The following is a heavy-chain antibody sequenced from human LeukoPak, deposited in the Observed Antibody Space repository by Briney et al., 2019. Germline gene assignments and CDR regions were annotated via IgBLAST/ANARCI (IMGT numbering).Heavy chain of an antibody. CDR1: GGSISSYY. CDR3: ARQSGGWLQLFDY. V-gene: IGHV4-59*08. CDR2: IYYSGST. J-gene: IGHJ4*02. Sequence: SETLSLTCTVSGGSISSYYWSWIRQPPGKGLEWIGYIYYSGSTNYNPSLKSRVTISVDTSKNQFSLKLNSVTAADTAVYYCARQSGGWLQLFDYWGQGTLVTVSS. D-gene: IGHD5-24*01.